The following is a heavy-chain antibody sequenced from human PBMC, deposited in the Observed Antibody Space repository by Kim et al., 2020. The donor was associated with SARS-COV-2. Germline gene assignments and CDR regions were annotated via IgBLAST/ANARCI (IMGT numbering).Heavy chain of an antibody. V-gene: IGHV4-34*01. D-gene: IGHD4-4*01. Sequence: QRESANYNPSLKDRVTISGDTSKNQFSLKLSSVTASDTAVYYCAREPYSWGQGTLVTVSS. CDR2: QRESA. CDR3: AREPYS. J-gene: IGHJ4*02.